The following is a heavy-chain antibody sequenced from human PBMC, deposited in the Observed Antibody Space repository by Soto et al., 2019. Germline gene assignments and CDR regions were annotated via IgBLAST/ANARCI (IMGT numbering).Heavy chain of an antibody. CDR2: ITPMFGTT. CDR1: GGTFSSYA. Sequence: QVQLVQSGAEVKKPGSSVKVSCKASGGTFSSYAISWVRQAPGQGLEWMGGITPMFGTTKYAQKFQGRLTITADESTSTADMELSSLRSGDTAVYYCARGVVVVAASQVGWFDPWGQGTLVTVSS. V-gene: IGHV1-69*01. CDR3: ARGVVVVAASQVGWFDP. J-gene: IGHJ5*02. D-gene: IGHD2-15*01.